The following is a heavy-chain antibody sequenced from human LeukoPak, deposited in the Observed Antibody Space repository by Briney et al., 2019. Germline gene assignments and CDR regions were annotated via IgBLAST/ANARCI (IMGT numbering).Heavy chain of an antibody. CDR3: ARLGVTPAAYFDY. CDR2: IYYSGST. D-gene: IGHD3-16*01. V-gene: IGHV4-31*03. J-gene: IGHJ4*02. CDR1: GGSISSGGYY. Sequence: PSQTLSLTCTVSGGSISSGGYYWSWIRQHPGKGLEWIGYIYYSGSTYYNPSLKSRVTISVDRSKNQFSLKLSSVTAADTAVYYCARLGVTPAAYFDYWGQGTLVTVSS.